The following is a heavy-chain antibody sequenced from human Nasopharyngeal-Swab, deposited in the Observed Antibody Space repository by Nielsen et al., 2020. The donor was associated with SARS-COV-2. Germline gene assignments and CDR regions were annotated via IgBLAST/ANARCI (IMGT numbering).Heavy chain of an antibody. CDR3: ARGRREDIVVVVAATQYYYYYYMDV. CDR1: GFTFSSYG. J-gene: IGHJ6*03. D-gene: IGHD2-15*01. CDR2: IWYDGSNK. Sequence: GESLKISCAASGFTFSSYGMHWVRQAPGKGLEWVAVIWYDGSNKYYADSVKGRFTISRDNSKNTLYLQMNSLRAEDTAVYYCARGRREDIVVVVAATQYYYYYYMDVWGKGTTVTVSS. V-gene: IGHV3-33*01.